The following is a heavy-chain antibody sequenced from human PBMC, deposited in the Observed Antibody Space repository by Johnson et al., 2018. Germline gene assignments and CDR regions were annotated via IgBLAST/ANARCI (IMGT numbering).Heavy chain of an antibody. D-gene: IGHD3-22*01. J-gene: IGHJ3*02. V-gene: IGHV3-30-3*01. CDR3: ARPYDTRGDLHGDWAFDI. CDR2: ISYDGSNK. CDR1: GFTFTNYA. Sequence: QVQLVQSGGGVVQPGRSLRLSCAASGFTFTNYAMHWVRQAPGKGLEWVAVISYDGSNKYYADSVKGRFTISRDNSKNTLYLQMTSLRTEDRAVYYCARPYDTRGDLHGDWAFDIWGQGTKVTVSS.